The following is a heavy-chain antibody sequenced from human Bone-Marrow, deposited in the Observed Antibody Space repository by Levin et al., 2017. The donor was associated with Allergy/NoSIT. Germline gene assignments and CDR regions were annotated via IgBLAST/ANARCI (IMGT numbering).Heavy chain of an antibody. CDR2: IYSGGST. Sequence: LSLTCAASGFTVSSNYMSWVRQAPGKGLEWVSVIYSGGSTYYADSVKGRFTISRDNSKNTLYLQMNSLRAEDTAVYYCAREKGNYPDYWGQGTLVTVSS. J-gene: IGHJ4*02. V-gene: IGHV3-53*01. CDR3: AREKGNYPDY. CDR1: GFTVSSNY. D-gene: IGHD3-10*01.